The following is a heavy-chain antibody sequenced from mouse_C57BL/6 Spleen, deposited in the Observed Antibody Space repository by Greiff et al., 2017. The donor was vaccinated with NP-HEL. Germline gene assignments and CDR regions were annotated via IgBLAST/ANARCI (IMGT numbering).Heavy chain of an antibody. CDR3: VRERSNYVLAY. J-gene: IGHJ2*01. CDR2: IRSNSSNYAT. CDR1: GFTFNTYA. V-gene: IGHV10-3*01. Sequence: EVQGVESGGGLVQPKGSLKLSCAASGFTFNTYAMHWVRQAPGKGLEWVARIRSNSSNYATYYADSVQDRFTISRDDSHSMLYLKMNNLKTEDTAMYYCVRERSNYVLAYWGQGTTLTVSS. D-gene: IGHD2-5*01.